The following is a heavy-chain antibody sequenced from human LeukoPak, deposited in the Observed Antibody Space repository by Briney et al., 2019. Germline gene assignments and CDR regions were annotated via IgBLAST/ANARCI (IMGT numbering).Heavy chain of an antibody. Sequence: GRSLRLSCAASGFTFSSYGMHWVRQAPGKGLEWVAVISYDGSNKYYADSVKGRFTISRDNSKNTLYLQMNSLRAEDTAVYYCAREPQTQYSYGYFDYWGQGTLVTVSS. CDR1: GFTFSSYG. CDR3: AREPQTQYSYGYFDY. D-gene: IGHD5-18*01. V-gene: IGHV3-30*03. CDR2: ISYDGSNK. J-gene: IGHJ4*02.